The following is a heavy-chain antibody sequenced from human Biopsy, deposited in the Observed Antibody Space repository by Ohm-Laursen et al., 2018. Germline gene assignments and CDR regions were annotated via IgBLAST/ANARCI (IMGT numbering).Heavy chain of an antibody. Sequence: SLRLSCAASGFTFRNYALTWVRQAPGKVLEWVSAIGGGGSPTLYADSVKGRFTISRDNSKNTLYLQMNSLRAEDTAVFYCVKDRGAAGTDYYYGMDVWGQGTTVTGSS. CDR2: IGGGGSPT. V-gene: IGHV3-23*01. CDR3: VKDRGAAGTDYYYGMDV. D-gene: IGHD3-10*01. J-gene: IGHJ6*02. CDR1: GFTFRNYA.